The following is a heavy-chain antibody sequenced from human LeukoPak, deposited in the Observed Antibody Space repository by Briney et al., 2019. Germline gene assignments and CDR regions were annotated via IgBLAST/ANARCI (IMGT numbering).Heavy chain of an antibody. CDR1: GFTFSSYA. CDR3: AKDLRVLWLGELNI. Sequence: GGSLRLSCAASGFTFSSYAMSWVRQAPGRGLEWVSAISGSGGSTYYADSVKGRFTISRDNSKNTLYLQMNSLRAEDTAVYYCAKDLRVLWLGELNIWGQGTLVTVSS. V-gene: IGHV3-23*01. D-gene: IGHD3-10*01. J-gene: IGHJ4*02. CDR2: ISGSGGST.